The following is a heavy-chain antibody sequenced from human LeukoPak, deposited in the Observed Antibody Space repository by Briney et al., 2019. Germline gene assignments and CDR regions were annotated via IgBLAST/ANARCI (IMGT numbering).Heavy chain of an antibody. V-gene: IGHV3-53*01. CDR3: ARGRDDFADYNY. CDR1: GFTFSSYW. D-gene: IGHD4-17*01. J-gene: IGHJ4*02. CDR2: IHRGDRP. Sequence: GGSLRLSCAASGFTFSSYWMSWVRQAPGKGLEWVSVIHRGDRPYYADSVKGRFTISRDNSENTVFLQMNNLRAEDTAMYFCARGRDDFADYNYWGQGTLVTVSS.